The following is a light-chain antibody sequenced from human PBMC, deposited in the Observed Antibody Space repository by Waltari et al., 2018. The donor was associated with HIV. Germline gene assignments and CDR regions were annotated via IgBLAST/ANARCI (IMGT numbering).Light chain of an antibody. CDR3: CSYAGSYNWV. CDR1: SSDVGGYNY. V-gene: IGLV2-11*01. J-gene: IGLJ3*02. CDR2: DVS. Sequence: QSALTQPRSVSGSPGQSVTISCTGTSSDVGGYNYVSWYQQHPGKAPKLMIYDVSQRPSGVPDSFSGSKSGNTASLTISGLQAEDEADYYCCSYAGSYNWVFGGGTKLTVL.